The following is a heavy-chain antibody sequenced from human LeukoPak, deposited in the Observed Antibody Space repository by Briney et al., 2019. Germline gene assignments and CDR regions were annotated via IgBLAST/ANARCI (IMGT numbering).Heavy chain of an antibody. Sequence: SETLSLTCTVSGGSISSSSYYWGWTRQPPGKGLEWIGSIYYSGSTYYNPSLKSRVTISVDTSKNQCSLKLSSVTAADTAVYYCARRGHYYDPQLDYWGQGTLVTVSS. J-gene: IGHJ4*02. V-gene: IGHV4-39*01. D-gene: IGHD3-22*01. CDR1: GGSISSSSYY. CDR3: ARRGHYYDPQLDY. CDR2: IYYSGST.